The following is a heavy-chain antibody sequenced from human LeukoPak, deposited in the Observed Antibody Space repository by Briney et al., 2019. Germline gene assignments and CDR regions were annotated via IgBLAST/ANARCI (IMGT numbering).Heavy chain of an antibody. J-gene: IGHJ4*02. D-gene: IGHD3-10*01. V-gene: IGHV4-59*01. Sequence: SETLSLTCTVSDDSISSYYWSWIRQPPGKGLEWIGYIYYSGSINYNPSLKSRVTISVDTSKNQFSLKLSSVTAADTAVYYCARGVSGSYYAFDYWGQGTLVTVSS. CDR1: DDSISSYY. CDR2: IYYSGSI. CDR3: ARGVSGSYYAFDY.